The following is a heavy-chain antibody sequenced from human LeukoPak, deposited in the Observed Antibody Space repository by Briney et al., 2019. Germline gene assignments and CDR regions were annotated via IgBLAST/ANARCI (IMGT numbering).Heavy chain of an antibody. CDR2: ISYDGSNK. Sequence: GRSLRLSRAASGFTFSSYGMHWVRQAPGKGLEWVAVISYDGSNKYYADSVKGRFTISRDNSKNTLYLQMNSLRAEDTAVYYCAKGLGYCSGGSCSVDYWGQGTLVTVSS. V-gene: IGHV3-30*18. D-gene: IGHD2-15*01. CDR1: GFTFSSYG. CDR3: AKGLGYCSGGSCSVDY. J-gene: IGHJ4*02.